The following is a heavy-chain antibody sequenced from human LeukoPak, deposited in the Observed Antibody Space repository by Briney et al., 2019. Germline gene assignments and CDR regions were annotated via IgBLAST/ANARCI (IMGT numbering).Heavy chain of an antibody. D-gene: IGHD2-21*01. CDR2: IYYSGST. V-gene: IGHV4-59*01. Sequence: PSETLSLTCTVSGGSISSYYWSWIRQPPGKGLEWIGYIYYSGSTNYNPSLKSRVTISVDTSKNQFSLKLSSVTAADTAVYYCAREAGVSRLTFPWFDPWGQGTLVTVSS. J-gene: IGHJ5*02. CDR1: GGSISSYY. CDR3: AREAGVSRLTFPWFDP.